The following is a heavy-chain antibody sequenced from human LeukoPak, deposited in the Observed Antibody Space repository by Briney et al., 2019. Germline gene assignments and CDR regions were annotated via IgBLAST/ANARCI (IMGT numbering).Heavy chain of an antibody. CDR3: ARDSAAMVTHYYYYGMDV. CDR1: GFTFSSYA. D-gene: IGHD5-18*01. CDR2: IWYDGSNK. J-gene: IGHJ6*02. V-gene: IGHV3-33*08. Sequence: GGSLRLSCAASGFTFSSYAMSWVRQAPGKGLEWVAVIWYDGSNKYYADSVKGRFTISRDNSKNTLYLQMNSLRAEDTAVYYCARDSAAMVTHYYYYGMDVWGQGTTVTVSS.